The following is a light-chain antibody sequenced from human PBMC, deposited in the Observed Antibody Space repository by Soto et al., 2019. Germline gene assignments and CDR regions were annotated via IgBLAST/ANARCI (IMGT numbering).Light chain of an antibody. Sequence: DIQVTQSPSYVSASVGDTVTITCRASQFINSWLAWYQQKPGNAPRLLIYAASNLESGVPSRFSGSGFGTDFTLTISSLQPEDFATYYCPQANSFPQTFGQGTKV. CDR3: PQANSFPQT. V-gene: IGKV1-12*01. CDR1: QFINSW. CDR2: AAS. J-gene: IGKJ1*01.